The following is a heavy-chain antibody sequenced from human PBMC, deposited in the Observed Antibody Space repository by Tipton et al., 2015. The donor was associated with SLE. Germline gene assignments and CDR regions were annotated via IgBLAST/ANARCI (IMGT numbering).Heavy chain of an antibody. CDR3: AKDTTLFDY. J-gene: IGHJ4*02. CDR1: GASLSNYY. D-gene: IGHD1-26*01. V-gene: IGHV4-4*08. Sequence: LRLSCTVSGASLSNYYWNWIRQPPGKGLEWIGYIQASGAIAYNPSLKSRLTISVDRSKKQVSLNLRSVTAADTAIYYCAKDTTLFDYWGQGTLVTVSS. CDR2: IQASGAI.